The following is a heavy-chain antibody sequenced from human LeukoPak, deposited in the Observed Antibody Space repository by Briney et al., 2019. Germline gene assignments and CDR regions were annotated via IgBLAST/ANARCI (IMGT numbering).Heavy chain of an antibody. V-gene: IGHV3-7*01. CDR1: GFTFSSYW. CDR3: ASGLRFLEWLSPPHDAFDI. J-gene: IGHJ3*02. D-gene: IGHD3-3*01. Sequence: PGGSLRLSCAASGFTFSSYWMSWVRQAPGKGLEWVANIKQDGSEKYYVDTVKGRFTISRDNAKNSLYLQMNSLRAEDTAVYYCASGLRFLEWLSPPHDAFDIWGQGTMVTVSS. CDR2: IKQDGSEK.